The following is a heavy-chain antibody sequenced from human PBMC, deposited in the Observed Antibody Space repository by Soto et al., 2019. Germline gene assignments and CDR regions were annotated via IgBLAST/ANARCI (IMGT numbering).Heavy chain of an antibody. D-gene: IGHD3-16*02. J-gene: IGHJ5*02. Sequence: QVQLVQSGAEVKKLGSSVKVSCKASGGTFSSYAISWVRQAPGQGLEWMGGIIPIFGTANYAPKFQGRVTITADKSTTTAYMEPSSLRSEDTPVYSCARTNIVTSWFDPWGQGTQVTFSS. CDR2: IIPIFGTA. V-gene: IGHV1-69*06. CDR1: GGTFSSYA. CDR3: ARTNIVTSWFDP.